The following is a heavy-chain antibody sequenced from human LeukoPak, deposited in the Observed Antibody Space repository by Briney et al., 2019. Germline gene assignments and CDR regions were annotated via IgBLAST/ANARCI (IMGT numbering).Heavy chain of an antibody. D-gene: IGHD2-21*02. V-gene: IGHV3-48*03. CDR1: GFTFSSYE. CDR2: ISSSGSTI. CDR3: ARETAYCGGDCYSAFDY. Sequence: GGSLRLSCAASGFTFSSYEMNWVRQAPGKGLEWVSYISSSGSTIYYADSVKGRFTISRDNAKNSLNLQMNSPRAEDTAVYYCARETAYCGGDCYSAFDYWGQGTLVTVSS. J-gene: IGHJ4*02.